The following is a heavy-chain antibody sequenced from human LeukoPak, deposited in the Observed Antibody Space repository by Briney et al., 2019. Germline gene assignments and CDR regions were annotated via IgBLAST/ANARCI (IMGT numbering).Heavy chain of an antibody. CDR2: IDPSDSYT. Sequence: GESLQISCQGSGYSFTSYWISWVRQMPGKGLEWMGRIDPSDSYTNYSPSFQGHVTISADKSISTAYLQWSSLKASDTAMYYCAKPVGSTVSSDYYYGMDVWGQGTTVTVSS. D-gene: IGHD4-11*01. CDR3: AKPVGSTVSSDYYYGMDV. V-gene: IGHV5-10-1*01. J-gene: IGHJ6*02. CDR1: GYSFTSYW.